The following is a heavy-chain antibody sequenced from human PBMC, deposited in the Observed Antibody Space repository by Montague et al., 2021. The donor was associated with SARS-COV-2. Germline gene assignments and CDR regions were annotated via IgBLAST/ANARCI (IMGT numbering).Heavy chain of an antibody. CDR3: ARIWGATRGDAFDI. CDR2: IDWGDDK. CDR1: GFSLSTSGLC. V-gene: IGHV2-70*01. J-gene: IGHJ3*02. D-gene: IGHD1-26*01. Sequence: PALVKPTQTLTLTCTFSGFSLSTSGLCVSWIRQPPGKAREWLALIDWGDDKYYSTSLKTRLTISKDTSKNQVVLTMTNMDPVYTATYYCARIWGATRGDAFDIWGQRTMVTVSS.